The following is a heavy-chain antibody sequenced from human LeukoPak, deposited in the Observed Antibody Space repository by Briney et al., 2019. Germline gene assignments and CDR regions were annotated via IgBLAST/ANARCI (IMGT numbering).Heavy chain of an antibody. CDR1: GYMFTDYY. J-gene: IGHJ4*02. D-gene: IGHD1-26*01. CDR2: MKPDNGDT. V-gene: IGHV1-2*02. Sequence: ASVKLSCSASGYMFTDYYIHWVRRAPGQGLEWMGWMKPDNGDTNYEQKFQGRVSMTRDTSISTAYMELSSLRSHDTAVYYCASPLKGVGGRDYWGQGTLVSVSS. CDR3: ASPLKGVGGRDY.